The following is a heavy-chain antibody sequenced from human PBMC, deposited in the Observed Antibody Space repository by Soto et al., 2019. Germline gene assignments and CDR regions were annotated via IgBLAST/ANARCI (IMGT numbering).Heavy chain of an antibody. D-gene: IGHD3-3*01. CDR1: GCTFTSYA. Sequence: ASVKVSCKASGCTFTSYAMHWVRQAPGQRLEWMGWINAGNGNTKYSQKFQGRVTITRDTSASTAYMELSSLRSEDTAVYYCARARITIFGVVILYWGQGTLVTVSS. CDR2: INAGNGNT. J-gene: IGHJ4*02. CDR3: ARARITIFGVVILY. V-gene: IGHV1-3*01.